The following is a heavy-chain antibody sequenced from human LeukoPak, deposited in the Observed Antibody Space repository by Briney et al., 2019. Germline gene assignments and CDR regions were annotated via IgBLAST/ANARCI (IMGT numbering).Heavy chain of an antibody. D-gene: IGHD6-25*01. V-gene: IGHV3-23*01. Sequence: PGGSLRLSCEASGSTFSRYAMIWVRQPPGRGLDWVSSVSGNGVNTFYTDSVKGRFTISRDTSKNTIYLQMSDLRVEDTALYNCAKASDYNHYFDSWGRGTLVTVSS. CDR2: VSGNGVNT. CDR3: AKASDYNHYFDS. CDR1: GSTFSRYA. J-gene: IGHJ4*02.